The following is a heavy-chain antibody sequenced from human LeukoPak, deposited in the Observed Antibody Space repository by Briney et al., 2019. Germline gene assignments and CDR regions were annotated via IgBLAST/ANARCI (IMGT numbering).Heavy chain of an antibody. Sequence: SQTLSLTCTVSGGSISSGGYYWSWIRQHPGKGLEWIGYIYYSGSTNYNPSLKSRVTISVDTSKNQFSLKLSSVTAADTAVYYCARRWDDSSGYYFIDYWGQGTLVTVSS. D-gene: IGHD3-22*01. CDR3: ARRWDDSSGYYFIDY. J-gene: IGHJ4*02. CDR2: IYYSGST. CDR1: GGSISSGGYY. V-gene: IGHV4-31*03.